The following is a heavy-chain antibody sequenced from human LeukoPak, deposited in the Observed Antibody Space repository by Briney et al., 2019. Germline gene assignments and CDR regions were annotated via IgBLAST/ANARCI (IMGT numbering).Heavy chain of an antibody. D-gene: IGHD3-3*01. Sequence: SETLSLTCTVSGGSIGSFYWSWVRQPPGKGLEWIGYIYYTGSTNYNPSLKRRGTISVDTSKHQISLHLSSVTAADSAVYYCVREQRSYDFSSAFYIAHGMDVWGQGTTVTVSS. V-gene: IGHV4-59*01. CDR2: IYYTGST. CDR1: GGSIGSFY. CDR3: VREQRSYDFSSAFYIAHGMDV. J-gene: IGHJ6*02.